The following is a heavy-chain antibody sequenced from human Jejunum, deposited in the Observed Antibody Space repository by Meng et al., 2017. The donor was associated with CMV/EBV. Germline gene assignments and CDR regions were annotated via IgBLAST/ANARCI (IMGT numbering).Heavy chain of an antibody. D-gene: IGHD3-10*01. CDR2: ISGGGLPK. J-gene: IGHJ4*02. CDR1: GFHFSNFH. V-gene: IGHV3-11*04. Sequence: SCAASGFHFSNFHMNWVRQAPGKGLEWVAYISGGGLPKYYADSMKGRITISRDNAKNSLYLQIDNVGVDDTAVYYCAKGKSYFFEYWGPGALVTVSS. CDR3: AKGKSYFFEY.